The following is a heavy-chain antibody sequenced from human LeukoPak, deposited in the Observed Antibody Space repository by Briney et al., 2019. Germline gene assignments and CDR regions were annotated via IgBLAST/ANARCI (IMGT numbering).Heavy chain of an antibody. V-gene: IGHV1-69*13. CDR3: ARLAVAGAIDY. CDR1: GGTFSSYA. CDR2: IIPIFGTA. D-gene: IGHD6-19*01. J-gene: IGHJ4*02. Sequence: GASVKVSCKASGGTFSSYAISWVRQAPGQGLEWMGGIIPIFGTANYAQKFQGRVTITADESTSTPYMELSSLRSADTAVYYCARLAVAGAIDYWGQGNLVRVSS.